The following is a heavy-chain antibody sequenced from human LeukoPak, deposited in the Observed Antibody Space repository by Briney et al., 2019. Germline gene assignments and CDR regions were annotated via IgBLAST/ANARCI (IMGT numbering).Heavy chain of an antibody. CDR1: GGSISSGSYY. J-gene: IGHJ4*02. V-gene: IGHV4-39*07. Sequence: SETLSLTCTVSGGSISSGSYYWSWIRQPAGKGLEWIGSIYHSGSTYYNPSLKSRVTISVDTSKNQFSLKLSSVTAADTAVYYCARDSSSWNNFDYWGQGTLVTVSS. CDR3: ARDSSSWNNFDY. CDR2: IYHSGST. D-gene: IGHD6-13*01.